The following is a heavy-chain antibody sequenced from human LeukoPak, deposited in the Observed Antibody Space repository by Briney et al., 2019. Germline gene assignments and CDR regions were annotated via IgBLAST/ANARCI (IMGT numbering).Heavy chain of an antibody. D-gene: IGHD3-10*01. CDR2: ISAYNGNT. J-gene: IGHJ4*02. Sequence: ASVKVSCKASGYTFTSYGISWVRQAPGQGLEWMGWISAYNGNTKYAQKLQGRGTMTTDTSTSTAYMELRSLRSDDTAVYYCAREYYGSGSSHFDYWGQGTLVTVSS. CDR1: GYTFTSYG. V-gene: IGHV1-18*04. CDR3: AREYYGSGSSHFDY.